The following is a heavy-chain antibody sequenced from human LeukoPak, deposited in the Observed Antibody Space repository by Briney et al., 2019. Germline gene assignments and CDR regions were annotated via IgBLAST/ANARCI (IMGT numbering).Heavy chain of an antibody. D-gene: IGHD3-3*01. CDR2: IYYSGST. CDR1: GGSISSYY. V-gene: IGHV4-59*01. CDR3: ARGPGDYDFWSEHGFDP. Sequence: SETLSLTCTVSGGSISSYYWSWIRQPPGKGLEWIGYIYYSGSTNYNPSLKSRVTISVDTSKNQFSLKLSSVTAADTAVYYCARGPGDYDFWSEHGFDPWGQGTLVTVSS. J-gene: IGHJ5*02.